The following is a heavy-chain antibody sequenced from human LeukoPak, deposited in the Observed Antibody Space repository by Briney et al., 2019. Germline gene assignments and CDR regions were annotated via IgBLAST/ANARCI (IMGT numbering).Heavy chain of an antibody. CDR1: GYSITTGYY. CDR3: ARVPGSAYHYMDV. CDR2: ISHSATT. J-gene: IGHJ3*01. D-gene: IGHD3-10*01. Sequence: PSETLSLTCTVSGYSITTGYYWGWLRQSPGTGLEWIGSISHSATTYYNLSLKSRVTIFLDTSKNQFSLKLTSVTAADTAAYYCARVPGSAYHYMDVWGQGTMVTVSS. V-gene: IGHV4-38-2*02.